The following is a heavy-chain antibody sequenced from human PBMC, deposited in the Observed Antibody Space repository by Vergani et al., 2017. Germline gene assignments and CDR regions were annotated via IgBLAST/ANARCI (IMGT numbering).Heavy chain of an antibody. CDR2: FKSKTDGGTT. D-gene: IGHD2-2*02. CDR1: GFTFSNAW. Sequence: EVQLVESGGGLVKPGGSLRLSCAASGFTFSNAWMSWVRQAPGKGLEWVGRFKSKTDGGTTDYAAPVKGRFTISRDDSKNTLYLQMNSLKTEDTAVYYCTTEGVLVPAAIQDYWGQGTLVTVSS. CDR3: TTEGVLVPAAIQDY. J-gene: IGHJ4*02. V-gene: IGHV3-15*01.